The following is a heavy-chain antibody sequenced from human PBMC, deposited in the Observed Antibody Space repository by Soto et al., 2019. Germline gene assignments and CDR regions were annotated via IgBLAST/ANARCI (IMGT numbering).Heavy chain of an antibody. CDR1: GFTFSSYA. V-gene: IGHV3-30-3*01. Sequence: QVQLVESGGGVVQPGRSLRLSCAASGFTFSSYAMHWARQAPGKGLEWVTVISYDGSQKYYADSVKGRFTISRDNSKNTLYLQMNSLRAEDTAVYYCARDTDDSSGFYWNYVFDVWGHGTMVTVSS. J-gene: IGHJ3*01. CDR3: ARDTDDSSGFYWNYVFDV. D-gene: IGHD3-22*01. CDR2: ISYDGSQK.